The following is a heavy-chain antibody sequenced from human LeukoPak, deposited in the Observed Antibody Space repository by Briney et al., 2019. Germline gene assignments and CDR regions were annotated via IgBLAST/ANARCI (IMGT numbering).Heavy chain of an antibody. CDR2: INPYNGNT. V-gene: IGHV1-18*01. D-gene: IGHD3-16*01. CDR1: GYTFTSYG. CDR3: ARATLIRRGDRGLFDY. Sequence: ASVKVSCKASGYTFTSYGISWVRQAPGQGLEWMGLINPYNGNTNYAQKFQGRVTMTRDTSISTAYMELSRLRSDDTAVYYCARATLIRRGDRGLFDYWGQGTLVTVSS. J-gene: IGHJ4*02.